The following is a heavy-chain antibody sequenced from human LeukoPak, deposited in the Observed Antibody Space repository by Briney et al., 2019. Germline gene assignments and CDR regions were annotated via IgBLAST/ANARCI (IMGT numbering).Heavy chain of an antibody. J-gene: IGHJ5*02. D-gene: IGHD4-17*01. V-gene: IGHV3-33*01. CDR1: GFTFSSYG. CDR2: IWYDGSNK. CDR3: ARGAITTVTRWFDP. Sequence: GGSLRLSCAASGFTFSSYGMHWVRQAPGKELEWVAVIWYDGSNKYYADSVKGRFTISRDNSKNTLYLQMNSLRAEDTAVYYCARGAITTVTRWFDPWGQGTLVTVSS.